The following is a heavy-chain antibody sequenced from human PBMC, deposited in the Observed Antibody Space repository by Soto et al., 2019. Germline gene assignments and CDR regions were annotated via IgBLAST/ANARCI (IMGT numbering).Heavy chain of an antibody. V-gene: IGHV1-18*04. J-gene: IGHJ4*02. CDR1: GYTFTSYG. CDR3: AREGKYYYDSSGYPPHY. CDR2: ISAYNGNT. Sequence: ASVKVSCKASGYTFTSYGISWVRQAPGQGLEWMGWISAYNGNTNYAQKLQGRVTMTTDTSTSTAYMELRSLRSDDTAVYYCAREGKYYYDSSGYPPHYWGQGTLVTVSS. D-gene: IGHD3-22*01.